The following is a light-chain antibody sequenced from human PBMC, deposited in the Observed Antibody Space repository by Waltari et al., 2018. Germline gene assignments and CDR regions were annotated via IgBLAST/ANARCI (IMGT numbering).Light chain of an antibody. CDR1: SRDVGAYNY. CDR3: ISYTGNNKEV. V-gene: IGLV2-8*01. CDR2: EVT. J-gene: IGLJ1*01. Sequence: QSALTQTPSASGSPGPSVTLPCPGTSRDVGAYNYVSWYQQYPDKAPKLMIDEVTKRPSGGPDRVSGSKSGNTASLTVSGLQAEDEADYDCISYTGNNKEVLGAGTKVTVL.